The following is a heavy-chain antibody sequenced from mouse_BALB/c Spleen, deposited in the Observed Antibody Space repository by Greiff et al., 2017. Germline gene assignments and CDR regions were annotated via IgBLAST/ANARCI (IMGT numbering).Heavy chain of an antibody. J-gene: IGHJ2*01. V-gene: IGHV1-14*01. CDR3: ARIGIYYGNFYFDY. CDR2: INPYNDGT. Sequence: LVESGPELVKPGASVKMSCKASGYTFTSYVMHWVKQKPGQGLEWIGYINPYNDGTKYNEKFKGKATLTSDKSSSTAYMELSSLTSEDSAVYYCARIGIYYGNFYFDYWGQGTTLTVSS. D-gene: IGHD2-1*01. CDR1: GYTFTSYV.